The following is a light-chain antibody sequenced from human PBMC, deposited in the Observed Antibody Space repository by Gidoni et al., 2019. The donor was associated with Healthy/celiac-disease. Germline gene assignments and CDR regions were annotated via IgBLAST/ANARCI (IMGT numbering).Light chain of an antibody. CDR2: GAS. J-gene: IGKJ3*01. V-gene: IGKV3-15*01. CDR1: QSVSSN. CDR3: QQYNNWPG. Sequence: IVMTQSPATLSVSPGERATLSCRASQSVSSNLAWYQQKPGQAPRLLIHGASTRATGIPARFSGSGSGTEFTLTISSLQSEDFAVYYCQQYNNWPGFGPGTKVDIK.